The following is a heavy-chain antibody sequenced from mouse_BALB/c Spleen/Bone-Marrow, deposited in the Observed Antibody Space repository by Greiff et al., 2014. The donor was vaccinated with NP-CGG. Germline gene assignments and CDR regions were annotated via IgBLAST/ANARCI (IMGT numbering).Heavy chain of an antibody. CDR1: GFDLSGYW. D-gene: IGHD1-1*02. CDR2: INPDSRTI. J-gene: IGHJ3*01. Sequence: EVQLVESGGGLVQPGGSLKLSCAASGFDLSGYWMTWVRQAPGKGLEWIGAINPDSRTINYKPSLKEKFIMSSVNAQNTLYLQMRKGRCEDTAVYCCGGKGYYGWINYWGQGTLVAVSA. CDR3: GGKGYYGWINY. V-gene: IGHV4-1*02.